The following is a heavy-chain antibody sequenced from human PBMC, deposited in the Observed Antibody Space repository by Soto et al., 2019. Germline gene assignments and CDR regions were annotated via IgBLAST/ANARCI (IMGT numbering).Heavy chain of an antibody. CDR1: GYTFTSYG. CDR3: AREGSRYYDDSSGYY. J-gene: IGHJ4*02. D-gene: IGHD3-22*01. V-gene: IGHV1-18*01. CDR2: ISAYNGNT. Sequence: ASVKVSCKASGYTFTSYGISWVRQAPGQGLEWMGWISAYNGNTDYAQKLQGRVTMTTDTSTSTAYMELRSLRSDDTAVYYCAREGSRYYDDSSGYYWGQGTLVTVSS.